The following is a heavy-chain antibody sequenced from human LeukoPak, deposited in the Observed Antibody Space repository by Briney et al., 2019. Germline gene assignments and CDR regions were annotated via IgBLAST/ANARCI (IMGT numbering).Heavy chain of an antibody. CDR1: GFTFSRYD. J-gene: IGHJ4*02. CDR2: ISGSGGSI. D-gene: IGHD6-13*01. CDR3: AKGHGRSIAAARPYFDY. Sequence: PGGSLRLSCTASGFTFSRYDIIWVPQSTGNGLKWVSAISGSGGSIYYPYSVKGRFTISRDNSKNTLYLQMNSLRAEDTAVYSCAKGHGRSIAAARPYFDYWGQGTLVTVSS. V-gene: IGHV3-23*01.